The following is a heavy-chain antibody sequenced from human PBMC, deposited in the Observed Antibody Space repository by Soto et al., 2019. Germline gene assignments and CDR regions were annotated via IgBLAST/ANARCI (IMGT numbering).Heavy chain of an antibody. V-gene: IGHV5-10-1*01. CDR2: IDPSDSYT. Sequence: GESLKISCQGSGYSFTSYWISWVRQMPGKGLEWMGRIDPSDSYTNYSPSFQGHVTISADKSISTAYLQWSSLKASDTAMYYCARGAMVRGVIDAFDIWGQGTMVTVSS. CDR1: GYSFTSYW. D-gene: IGHD3-10*01. CDR3: ARGAMVRGVIDAFDI. J-gene: IGHJ3*02.